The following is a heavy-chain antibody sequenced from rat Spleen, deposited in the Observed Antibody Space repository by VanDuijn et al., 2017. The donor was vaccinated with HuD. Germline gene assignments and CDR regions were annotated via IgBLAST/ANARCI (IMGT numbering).Heavy chain of an antibody. CDR1: GFPFNNYW. V-gene: IGHV5-31*01. Sequence: EVQLVESGGGLVQPGRSLKLSCVASGFPFNNYWRTWIRQAPGKGLEWVASITNTGGSTYHPVSVKGRFTISRDNAQNTLYLQMNSLRSEDTATYYCASQRTMIDWGQGVMVTVSS. J-gene: IGHJ2*01. D-gene: IGHD1-12*01. CDR2: ITNTGGST. CDR3: ASQRTMID.